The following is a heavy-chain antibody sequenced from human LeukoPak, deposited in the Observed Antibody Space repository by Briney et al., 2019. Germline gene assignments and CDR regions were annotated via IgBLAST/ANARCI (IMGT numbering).Heavy chain of an antibody. V-gene: IGHV3-43*01. D-gene: IGHD6-13*01. CDR1: GFTFDDYT. Sequence: GGSLRLSCAASGFTFDDYTMHWVRQAPGKGLEWVSLISWDGGSTYYADSVKGRFTISRDNSKNTLYLQMNSLRAEDTAVYYCAKVGSSWGQGTLVTVSS. CDR2: ISWDGGST. CDR3: AKVGSS. J-gene: IGHJ4*02.